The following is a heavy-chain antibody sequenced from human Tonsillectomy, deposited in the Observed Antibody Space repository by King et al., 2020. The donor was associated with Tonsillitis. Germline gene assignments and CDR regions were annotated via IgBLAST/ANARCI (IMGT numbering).Heavy chain of an antibody. CDR3: TRDDCPADGSGSYAAFNI. Sequence: VQLVESGGGLVQPGRSLRLSCTASGFTFGDYAMNWVRQAPGKGMEWVGFIRSKGYGGTREYAASVKGRFTISRDDSKSIAYLQMNSLKTEDTAVYYFTRDDCPADGSGSYAAFNIWGQGTMVTVSS. CDR1: GFTFGDYA. D-gene: IGHD3-10*01. V-gene: IGHV3-49*04. J-gene: IGHJ3*02. CDR2: IRSKGYGGTR.